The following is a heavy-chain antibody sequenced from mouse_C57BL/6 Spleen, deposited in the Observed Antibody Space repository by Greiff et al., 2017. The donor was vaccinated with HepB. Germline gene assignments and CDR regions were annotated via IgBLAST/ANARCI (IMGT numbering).Heavy chain of an antibody. J-gene: IGHJ3*01. CDR2: IYPRSGNT. Sequence: VQLQQSGAELARPGASVKLSCKASGYTFTSYGISWVKQRTGQGLEWIGEIYPRSGNTYYNEKFKGKATLTADKSSSTAYMELRSLTSEDSAVYFCARFPYDGYYWFAYWGQGTLVTVSA. V-gene: IGHV1-81*01. CDR1: GYTFTSYG. D-gene: IGHD2-3*01. CDR3: ARFPYDGYYWFAY.